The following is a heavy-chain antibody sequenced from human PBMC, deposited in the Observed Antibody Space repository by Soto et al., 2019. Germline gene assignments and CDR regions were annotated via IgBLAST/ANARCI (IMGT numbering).Heavy chain of an antibody. CDR3: ARELYTRSSKSKTYYYSYMDV. J-gene: IGHJ6*03. CDR1: GYTFTSYG. Sequence: GASVKVSCKASGYTFTSYGISWVRQAPGQGLEWMGWISAYNGNTNYAQKLQGRVTMTTDTSTSTAYMELRSLRSDDTAVYSCARELYTRSSKSKTYYYSYMDVWGKGTTVTVSS. CDR2: ISAYNGNT. V-gene: IGHV1-18*01. D-gene: IGHD4-4*01.